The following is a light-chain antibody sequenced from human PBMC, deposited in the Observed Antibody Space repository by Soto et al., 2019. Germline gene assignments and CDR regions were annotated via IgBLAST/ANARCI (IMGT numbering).Light chain of an antibody. CDR1: SSDVGGYNY. J-gene: IGLJ1*01. Sequence: QSALTQPPSASGSPGQSVTISCTGTSSDVGGYNYVSWYQQQPGKAPKLMIYEVSKRPSGVPDRFSGSKSGNTASLTVSGLQAEDEADYYCSSYAGSNHFVFGTGTKLTVL. V-gene: IGLV2-8*01. CDR3: SSYAGSNHFV. CDR2: EVS.